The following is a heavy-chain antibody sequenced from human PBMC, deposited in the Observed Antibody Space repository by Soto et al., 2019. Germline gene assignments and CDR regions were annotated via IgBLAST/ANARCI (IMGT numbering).Heavy chain of an antibody. CDR2: ISAGGSST. CDR1: GFTFSSYV. V-gene: IGHV3-23*01. Sequence: EEQLLDSGGGLVQPGGSLRLSCAASGFTFSSYVMSWVRQAPGKGLEWVSTISAGGSSTYYADSVKGRFTISRDNSKNTLYLQMNSLRPEDTAVYYCAKEGALGLYYFDYWGQGTLVTVSS. CDR3: AKEGALGLYYFDY. J-gene: IGHJ4*02. D-gene: IGHD3-10*01.